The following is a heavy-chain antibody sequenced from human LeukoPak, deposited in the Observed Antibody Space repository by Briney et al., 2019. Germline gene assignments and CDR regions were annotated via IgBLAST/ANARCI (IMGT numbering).Heavy chain of an antibody. CDR3: ARAGIAAARYFDY. D-gene: IGHD6-13*01. CDR1: GGSFSGYY. Sequence: PSETLSLTCAVYGGSFSGYYWSWIRQPPGKGLEWIGEINHSESTNYNPSLKSRVTISVDTSKNQFSLKLSSVTAADTAVYYCARAGIAAARYFDYWGQGTLVTVSS. CDR2: INHSEST. V-gene: IGHV4-34*01. J-gene: IGHJ4*02.